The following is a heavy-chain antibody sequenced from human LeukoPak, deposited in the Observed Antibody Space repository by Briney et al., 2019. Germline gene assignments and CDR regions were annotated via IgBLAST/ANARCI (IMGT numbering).Heavy chain of an antibody. CDR2: IATDGSQT. CDR3: ATEVGIN. V-gene: IGHV3-7*01. J-gene: IGHJ4*02. CDR1: GFTFSNYW. Sequence: PGGSLRLSCAASGFTFSNYWMSWVRQAPGKGLEWLANIATDGSQTYYVDSVKGRFTVSRDNAKSSLYLQMDSLRAEDTAVYCATEVGINWGQGTLVTVSS. D-gene: IGHD1-26*01.